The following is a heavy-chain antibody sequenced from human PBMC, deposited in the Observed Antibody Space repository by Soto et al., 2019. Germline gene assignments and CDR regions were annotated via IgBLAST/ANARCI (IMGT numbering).Heavy chain of an antibody. D-gene: IGHD3-10*01. CDR3: ARGGGWVGEASFDS. CDR2: INAGNGRE. V-gene: IGHV1-3*01. J-gene: IGHJ4*02. Sequence: QVQLEQSGAEVKKPGASVKVSCKTSGYTFTSYTLHWVRQAPGQGLEWMGWINAGNGREKYSQRFQDRVSLSTAKSPTPAYMELGSLRSEDKAVFYCARGGGWVGEASFDSWGQGTQVTVSS. CDR1: GYTFTSYT.